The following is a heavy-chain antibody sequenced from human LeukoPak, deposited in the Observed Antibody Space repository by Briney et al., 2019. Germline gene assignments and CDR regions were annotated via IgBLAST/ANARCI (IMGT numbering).Heavy chain of an antibody. CDR2: IYTSGST. Sequence: SETLSLTCTVSGGSISSGSYYWSWIRQPAGKGLEWIGRIYTSGSTNYNPSLKSRVTISVDPSKNQFSLKLSSVTAADTAVYYCARVIRQLVFNWYFDLWGRGTLVTVSS. CDR3: ARVIRQLVFNWYFDL. CDR1: GGSISSGSYY. D-gene: IGHD6-13*01. V-gene: IGHV4-61*02. J-gene: IGHJ2*01.